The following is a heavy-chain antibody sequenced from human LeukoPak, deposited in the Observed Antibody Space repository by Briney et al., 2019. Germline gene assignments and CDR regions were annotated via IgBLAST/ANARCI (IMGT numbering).Heavy chain of an antibody. CDR3: AKESGKFDY. J-gene: IGHJ4*02. CDR2: ISADGGST. Sequence: GGSLRLSCVVSGINFADYAMHWVRQPPGKGLEWVSLISADGGSTFSADSVKGRFSISRDDSKNSLYLQMNSLRSEDTAMYYCAKESGKFDYWGQGTLVAVSS. CDR1: GINFADYA. V-gene: IGHV3-43*02.